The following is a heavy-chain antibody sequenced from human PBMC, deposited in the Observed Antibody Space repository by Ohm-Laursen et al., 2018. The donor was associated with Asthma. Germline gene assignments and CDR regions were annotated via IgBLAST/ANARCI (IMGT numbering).Heavy chain of an antibody. V-gene: IGHV3-30-3*01. Sequence: SLRLSCAASGFNFNSSAMHWVRQAPGKGLEWVAVMSYNGNNKYHADSVKGRFTISRDNSKNTLYLQMNSLRAEDTAVYYCARDEGLDWGQGTLVTVSS. CDR3: ARDEGLD. J-gene: IGHJ4*02. CDR1: GFNFNSSA. D-gene: IGHD3/OR15-3a*01. CDR2: MSYNGNNK.